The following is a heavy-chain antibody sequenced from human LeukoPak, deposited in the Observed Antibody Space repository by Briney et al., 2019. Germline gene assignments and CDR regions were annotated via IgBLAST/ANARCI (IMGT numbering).Heavy chain of an antibody. CDR1: GGSISSSSYY. J-gene: IGHJ5*02. V-gene: IGHV4-39*07. CDR2: IYYSGST. D-gene: IGHD2-2*01. CDR3: ARGGAYCSSTSCYHNWFDP. Sequence: SETLSRTCTVSGGSISSSSYYWGWIRQPPGKGLEWIGSIYYSGSTNYNPSLKSRVTISVDTSKNQFSLKLSSVTAADTAVYYCARGGAYCSSTSCYHNWFDPWGQGTLVTVSS.